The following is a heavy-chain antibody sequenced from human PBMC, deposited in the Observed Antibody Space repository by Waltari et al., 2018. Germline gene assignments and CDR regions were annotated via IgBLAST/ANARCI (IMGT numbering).Heavy chain of an antibody. CDR2: INHSGST. CDR3: ARLPTRSYNLDY. CDR1: GGSFSGYY. J-gene: IGHJ4*02. V-gene: IGHV4-34*01. D-gene: IGHD1-26*01. Sequence: QLQLQESGPGLVKPSENLSLTCAVYGGSFSGYYWSWIRQPPGKGLEWIGEINHSGSTNYNPSLKSRVTISVDTSKNQFSLKLSSVTAADTAVYYCARLPTRSYNLDYWGQGTLVTVSS.